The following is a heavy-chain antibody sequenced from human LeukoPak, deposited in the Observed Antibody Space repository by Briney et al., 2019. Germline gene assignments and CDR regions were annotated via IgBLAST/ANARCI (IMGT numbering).Heavy chain of an antibody. D-gene: IGHD2-2*02. V-gene: IGHV3-30*04. CDR3: ARDSAGYCSSTSCYNVAFDI. J-gene: IGHJ3*02. CDR1: GFTFSSYA. CDR2: ISYDGSNK. Sequence: PGGSLRLSCAASGFTFSSYAMHWVRQAPGKGLEWVAVISYDGSNKYYADSVKGRFTISRDNSKNTLYLQMNSLRAEGTAVYYCARDSAGYCSSTSCYNVAFDIWGQGTMVTVSS.